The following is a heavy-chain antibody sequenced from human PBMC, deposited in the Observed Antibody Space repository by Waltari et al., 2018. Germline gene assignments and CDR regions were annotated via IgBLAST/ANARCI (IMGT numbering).Heavy chain of an antibody. Sequence: QVQLQESVPGLVKPSETLSLTCAVSGYSISSGYYWGWIRQPPGKGLEWIGSIYHSGSTYYNPSLKSRVTISVDTSKNQFSLKLSSVTAADTAVYYCARDTPDQQLWGQGTLVTVSS. CDR2: IYHSGST. V-gene: IGHV4-38-2*02. CDR3: ARDTPDQQL. CDR1: GYSISSGYY. J-gene: IGHJ4*02. D-gene: IGHD6-13*01.